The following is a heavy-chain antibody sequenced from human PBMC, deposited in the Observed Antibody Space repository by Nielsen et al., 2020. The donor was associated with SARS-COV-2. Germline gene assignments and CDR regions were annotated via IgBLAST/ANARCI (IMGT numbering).Heavy chain of an antibody. CDR2: INWNGGST. V-gene: IGHV3-20*04. D-gene: IGHD7-27*01. J-gene: IGHJ4*02. Sequence: GESLKISCAASGFTFDDYGMSWVRQAPGKGLEWVSGINWNGGSTGYADSVKGRFTISRDNAKNSLYLQMNSLRAEDTAVYYCARNPGAGFDYWGQGTLVTVSS. CDR3: ARNPGAGFDY. CDR1: GFTFDDYG.